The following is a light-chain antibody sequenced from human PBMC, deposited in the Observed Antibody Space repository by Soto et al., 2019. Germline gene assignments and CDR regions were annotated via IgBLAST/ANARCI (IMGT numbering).Light chain of an antibody. CDR3: QQYNEWPIT. CDR1: QSVSTY. Sequence: EIVLTQSPATLSLSPGERATLXCRASQSVSTYLAWYQQRPGQAPRLLIYRASSRATGISGSFSGSGSGTEFTLTITSLQSEDFAVYYCQQYNEWPITFGQGTRLEIK. CDR2: RAS. V-gene: IGKV3-15*01. J-gene: IGKJ5*01.